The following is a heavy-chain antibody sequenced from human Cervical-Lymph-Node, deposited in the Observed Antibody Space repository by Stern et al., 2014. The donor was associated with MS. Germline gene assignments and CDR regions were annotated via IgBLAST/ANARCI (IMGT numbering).Heavy chain of an antibody. D-gene: IGHD4-17*01. V-gene: IGHV5-51*01. CDR3: ARDYGDHAFDY. Sequence: EVQLLQSGAEVKKPGESLKISCKGSGYSFTANWIAWVRQRPAKCLEWMGIIYPGDSYTRYSPSFQGQVTISADKSISTAYLQWSSLKASDTAMYYCARDYGDHAFDYWGQGTLVTVSS. J-gene: IGHJ4*02. CDR2: IYPGDSYT. CDR1: GYSFTANW.